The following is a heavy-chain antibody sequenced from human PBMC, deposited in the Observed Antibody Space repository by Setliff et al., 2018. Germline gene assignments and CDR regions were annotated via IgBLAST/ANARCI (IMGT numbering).Heavy chain of an antibody. J-gene: IGHJ4*02. CDR3: RYWSGYYNNDY. CDR1: GGSVSPYF. Sequence: PSETLSLTCTVSGGSVSPYFWSWIRQPPGKGLEWIVEINHSGSTNYNPSLKGRLTISVDASTNQFSLKLYSVTAADTAVYYCRYWSGYYNNDYWGQGTLVTVSS. D-gene: IGHD3-3*01. V-gene: IGHV4-34*01. CDR2: INHSGST.